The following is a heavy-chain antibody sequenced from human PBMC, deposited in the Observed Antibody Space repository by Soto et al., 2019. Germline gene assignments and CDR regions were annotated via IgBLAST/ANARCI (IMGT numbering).Heavy chain of an antibody. V-gene: IGHV4-59*01. Sequence: SETLSLTCTVSGGSISSYYWSWIRQPPGKGLEWIGYIYYSGSTNYNPSLKSRVTISVDTSKNQFSLKLSSVTAADTAVYYCARQAFYCTNVVCYTALFDYWGRGPLVTVSS. CDR3: ARQAFYCTNVVCYTALFDY. J-gene: IGHJ4*02. D-gene: IGHD2-8*01. CDR2: IYYSGST. CDR1: GGSISSYY.